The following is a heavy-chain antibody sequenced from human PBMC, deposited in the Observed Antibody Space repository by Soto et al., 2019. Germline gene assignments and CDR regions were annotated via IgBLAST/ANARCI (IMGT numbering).Heavy chain of an antibody. CDR3: ARGSRAYSVVGSTRSGSPRFDP. J-gene: IGHJ5*02. Sequence: TLSLTCPVSGGSISSGGYYWSWIRQHPGKGLEWIGYIYYSGSTYYNPSLKSRVTISVDTSKNQFSLKLSSVTAADTAVYYCARGSRAYSVVGSTRSGSPRFDPWGQGTLVTVSS. V-gene: IGHV4-31*03. CDR1: GGSISSGGYY. D-gene: IGHD2-15*01. CDR2: IYYSGST.